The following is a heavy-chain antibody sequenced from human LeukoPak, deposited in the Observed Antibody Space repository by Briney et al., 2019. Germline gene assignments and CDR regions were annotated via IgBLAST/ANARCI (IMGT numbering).Heavy chain of an antibody. J-gene: IGHJ4*02. V-gene: IGHV4-30-4*01. CDR3: ARQIYGDLSYFDY. CDR2: IYYSGSS. D-gene: IGHD4-17*01. CDR1: GGSISSGDYY. Sequence: SVTLSLTCTVSGGSISSGDYYWRWLRRPPGKGVEWIGYIYYSGSSYYIPSLKSRVTMSVDTSNNQFSLRLSSVTAADTAVYYCARQIYGDLSYFDYWGQGTLVTV.